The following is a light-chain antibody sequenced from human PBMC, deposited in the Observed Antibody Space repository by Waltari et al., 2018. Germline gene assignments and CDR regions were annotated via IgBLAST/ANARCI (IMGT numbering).Light chain of an antibody. Sequence: EIVLTQSPGTLSLSPGERGTLSCRASQSVSNKYLAWYQQKPGQAPRLLIYGASHRATGIPDRFSGSGSGTDFTLTISRLEPEDFAVYSCHQYGSSPGMFGQGTKVEIK. CDR1: QSVSNKY. V-gene: IGKV3-20*01. CDR2: GAS. J-gene: IGKJ1*01. CDR3: HQYGSSPGM.